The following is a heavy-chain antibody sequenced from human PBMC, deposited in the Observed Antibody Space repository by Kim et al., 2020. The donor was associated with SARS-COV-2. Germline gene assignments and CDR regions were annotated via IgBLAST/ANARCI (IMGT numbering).Heavy chain of an antibody. Sequence: GGSLRLSCAASGFTFSSYGMHWVRQAPGKGLEWVAVIWYDGSNKYYADSVKGRFTISRDNSKNTLYLQMNSLRAEDTAVYYCALGPRGGFGEFERFDYWGQGTLVTVSS. D-gene: IGHD3-10*01. J-gene: IGHJ4*02. CDR3: ALGPRGGFGEFERFDY. V-gene: IGHV3-33*01. CDR2: IWYDGSNK. CDR1: GFTFSSYG.